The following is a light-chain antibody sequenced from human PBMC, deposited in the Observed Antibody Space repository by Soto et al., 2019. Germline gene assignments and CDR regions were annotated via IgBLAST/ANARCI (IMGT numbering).Light chain of an antibody. J-gene: IGKJ1*01. CDR3: QQYNSYSGT. CDR2: KAS. CDR1: QSISSW. Sequence: DIQMTQSPSTLSASVGDRVTITCRASQSISSWLAWYQQKPGKAPKLLIYKASTLESGVPSRFSGSGSGTDFSLTISSLQPDDFATYYCQQYNSYSGTLGQGTKVEIK. V-gene: IGKV1-5*03.